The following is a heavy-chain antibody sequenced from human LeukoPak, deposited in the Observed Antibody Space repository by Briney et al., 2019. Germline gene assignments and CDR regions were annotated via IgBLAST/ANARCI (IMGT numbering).Heavy chain of an antibody. CDR3: ARPRRGYSFGCAFDI. CDR2: IYSSGST. Sequence: SETLSLTCTVSGGSISSSSYYWGWIRQPPGKGLEWIGSIYSSGSTYYNPSLKSRVTISVDTSKNQFSLKLSSVTAADTAVYYCARPRRGYSFGCAFDIWGQGTTVTVSS. D-gene: IGHD5-18*01. CDR1: GGSISSSSYY. V-gene: IGHV4-39*07. J-gene: IGHJ3*02.